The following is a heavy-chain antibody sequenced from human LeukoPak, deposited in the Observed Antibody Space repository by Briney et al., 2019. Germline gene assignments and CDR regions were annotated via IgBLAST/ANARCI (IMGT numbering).Heavy chain of an antibody. V-gene: IGHV3-7*01. Sequence: GGSLRLSCAASGFTFNRHWMTWVRQAPRRGLEWLANIKEDGSEKYYVDSVKGRFTISRDNAKNSLFLQMNSLRDEDTATYYCVRDLVWDTGRVDYWGQGTLVTVSS. CDR2: IKEDGSEK. D-gene: IGHD3/OR15-3a*01. CDR3: VRDLVWDTGRVDY. J-gene: IGHJ4*02. CDR1: GFTFNRHW.